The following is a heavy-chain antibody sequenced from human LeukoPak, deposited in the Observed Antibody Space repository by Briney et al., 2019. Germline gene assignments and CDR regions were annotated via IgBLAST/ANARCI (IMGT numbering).Heavy chain of an antibody. Sequence: SETLSLTCTVSGGSISSSSYYWGWIRQPPGKGLEWIGSIYYSGNTYYNPSLKSRLTISVDTSKNQFSLKLSSVTAADTAVYYCASNLYSYGFDYWGQGTPVTVSS. CDR1: GGSISSSSYY. D-gene: IGHD5-18*01. V-gene: IGHV4-39*01. CDR2: IYYSGNT. CDR3: ASNLYSYGFDY. J-gene: IGHJ4*02.